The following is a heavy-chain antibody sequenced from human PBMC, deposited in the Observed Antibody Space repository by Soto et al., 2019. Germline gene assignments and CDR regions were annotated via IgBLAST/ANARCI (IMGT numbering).Heavy chain of an antibody. V-gene: IGHV3-23*01. CDR1: GFTFSSAA. Sequence: GGSLRLSCAASGFTFSSAAMSWVRQAPGKGLEWVSVISPPDDTTNYADSVKGRFTISRDNSKNTLYLQMNSLRVEDTAVYFCARLTFNWGQGTLVTVSS. CDR3: ARLTFN. J-gene: IGHJ4*02. CDR2: ISPPDDTT.